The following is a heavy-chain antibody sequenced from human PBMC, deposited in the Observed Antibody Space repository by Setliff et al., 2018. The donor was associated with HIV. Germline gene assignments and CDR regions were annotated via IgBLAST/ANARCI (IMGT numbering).Heavy chain of an antibody. Sequence: TSETLSLTCTVSGGSISSSSNYWAWIRQPPGKGLEWIGSIYYSGYTYYNPSLKSRVTISVDTSKNQFSLRLTSVTAADTAMYYCATRGWNGYKAFDYWGQGTLVTVSS. CDR3: ATRGWNGYKAFDY. CDR2: IYYSGYT. CDR1: GGSISSSSNY. D-gene: IGHD1-1*01. V-gene: IGHV4-39*07. J-gene: IGHJ4*02.